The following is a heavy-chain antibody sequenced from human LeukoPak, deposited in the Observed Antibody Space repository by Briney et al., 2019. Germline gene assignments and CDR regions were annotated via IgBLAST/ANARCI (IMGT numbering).Heavy chain of an antibody. J-gene: IGHJ4*02. V-gene: IGHV1-69*04. D-gene: IGHD4-23*01. CDR1: GDTFSIYA. CDR3: ARDGRTVVTENPENFDY. CDR2: MITILGIA. Sequence: ASVKVSCNSSGDTFSIYAICWVRQGPGQGLEWVGRMITILGIANYTQKFQGRVTINADKSTSTAYMELSSLRSEDTAVYYCARDGRTVVTENPENFDYWGQGTLVTVSS.